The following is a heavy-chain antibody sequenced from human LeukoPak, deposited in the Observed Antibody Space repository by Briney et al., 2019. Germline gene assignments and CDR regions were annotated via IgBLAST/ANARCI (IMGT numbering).Heavy chain of an antibody. CDR1: GFTFSSYA. CDR2: ISGSGGST. D-gene: IGHD3-22*01. CDR3: AKDSEFDSSGYYYRGSNFDY. V-gene: IGHV3-23*01. Sequence: GALRLSCAASGFTFSSYAMSWVRQAPGKGLEGISTISGSGGSTYYADSVKGRFTISRDNSKNTLYLQMNSLRAEDTAVYHCAKDSEFDSSGYYYRGSNFDYWGQGTLVTVSS. J-gene: IGHJ4*02.